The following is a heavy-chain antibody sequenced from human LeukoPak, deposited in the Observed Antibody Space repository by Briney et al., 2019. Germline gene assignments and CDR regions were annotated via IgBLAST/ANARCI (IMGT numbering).Heavy chain of an antibody. D-gene: IGHD3-22*01. J-gene: IGHJ5*02. CDR3: ARSIPYYYDSRLANRFDP. V-gene: IGHV1-18*01. Sequence: ASVKVSCKASGYTFTSYGISWVRQAPGQGLEWMGWISAYNGNTNYAQKLQGRVTMTTDTYTSTAYMELRSLRSDDTAVYYCARSIPYYYDSRLANRFDPWGQGTLVTVSS. CDR2: ISAYNGNT. CDR1: GYTFTSYG.